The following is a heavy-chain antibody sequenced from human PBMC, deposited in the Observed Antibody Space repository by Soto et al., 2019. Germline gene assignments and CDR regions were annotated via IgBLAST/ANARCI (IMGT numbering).Heavy chain of an antibody. Sequence: PSETLSLTCAVYGGSFSGYYWSWIRQPPGKGLEWVGEINHSGSTNYNPSLKSRVTISVDTSKNQFSLKLSSVTAADTAVYYCARDLVATIKVYYYYYYGMDVWGQGTTVTVSS. CDR3: ARDLVATIKVYYYYYYGMDV. D-gene: IGHD5-12*01. CDR2: INHSGST. V-gene: IGHV4-34*01. CDR1: GGSFSGYY. J-gene: IGHJ6*02.